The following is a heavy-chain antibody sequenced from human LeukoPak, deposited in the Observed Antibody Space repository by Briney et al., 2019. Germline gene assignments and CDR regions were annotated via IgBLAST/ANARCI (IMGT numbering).Heavy chain of an antibody. CDR2: ISGSGGST. CDR1: GFTFSSYA. D-gene: IGHD2-15*01. Sequence: GGSLRLSCAASGFTFSSYAMSWVRQAPGKGLEWVSAISGSGGSTYYADSVKGRFTISRDNSKNTLYLQMNSLRAEDTAVYYRAKCASRVVVAATDYWGQGTLVTVSS. J-gene: IGHJ4*02. CDR3: AKCASRVVVAATDY. V-gene: IGHV3-23*01.